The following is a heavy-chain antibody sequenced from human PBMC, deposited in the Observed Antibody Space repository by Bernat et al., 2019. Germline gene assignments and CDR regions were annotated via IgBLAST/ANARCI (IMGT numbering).Heavy chain of an antibody. D-gene: IGHD3-3*01. CDR1: GFTFSSYA. CDR3: ARDGYYDFWSGYSRFDY. V-gene: IGHV3-30-3*01. CDR2: ISYDGSNK. J-gene: IGHJ4*02. Sequence: QVQLVESGGGVVQPGRSLRLSCAASGFTFSSYAMHWVRQAPGNGLEWVAVISYDGSNKYYADSVKGRFTISRDNSKNTLYLQMNSLRAEDTAVYYCARDGYYDFWSGYSRFDYWGQGTLVTVSS.